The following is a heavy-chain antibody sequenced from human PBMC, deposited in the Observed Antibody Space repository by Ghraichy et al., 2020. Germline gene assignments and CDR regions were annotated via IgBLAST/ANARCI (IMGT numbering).Heavy chain of an antibody. CDR2: FDPEDGET. CDR3: ATDPGVGATGSVVDY. J-gene: IGHJ4*02. CDR1: GYTLTELS. D-gene: IGHD1-26*01. Sequence: ASVKVSCKVSGYTLTELSMHWVRQAPGKGLEWMGGFDPEDGETIYAQNFQGRATMTEDTSTDTAYMELSSLRSEDTAVYYCATDPGVGATGSVVDYWGQGTLVTVSS. V-gene: IGHV1-24*01.